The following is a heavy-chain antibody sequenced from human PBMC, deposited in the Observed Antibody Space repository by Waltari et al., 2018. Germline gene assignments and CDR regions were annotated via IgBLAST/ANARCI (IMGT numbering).Heavy chain of an antibody. V-gene: IGHV3-7*01. CDR2: IKQDGSEK. J-gene: IGHJ4*02. CDR1: GFTFSIHW. Sequence: EVQLVESGGGLVQPGGSLRLSCAAFGFTFSIHWMNWVRQAPGKGLEWVANIKQDGSEKYSADSVKGRFTISRDNAKNSLYLQMNRLRAEDTAVYYCVNLRLGWGQGTLVTVSS. CDR3: VNLRLG.